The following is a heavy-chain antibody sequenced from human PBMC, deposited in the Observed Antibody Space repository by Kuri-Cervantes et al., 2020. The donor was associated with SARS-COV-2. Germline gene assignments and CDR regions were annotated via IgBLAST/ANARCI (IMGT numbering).Heavy chain of an antibody. J-gene: IGHJ4*02. CDR1: GFTFSSYG. V-gene: IGHV3-33*08. Sequence: GGSLRLSCAASGFTFSSYGMHWVRQAPGKGLEWVAVIWYDGSNKYYADSVKARFTISRDNSKNTLYLQMNSLRAEDTAVYYCARDRGYGGLRYYFDYWGQGTLVTVSS. CDR2: IWYDGSNK. D-gene: IGHD5-12*01. CDR3: ARDRGYGGLRYYFDY.